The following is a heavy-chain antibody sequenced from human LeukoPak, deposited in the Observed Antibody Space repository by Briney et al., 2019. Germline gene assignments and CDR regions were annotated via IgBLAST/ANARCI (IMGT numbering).Heavy chain of an antibody. J-gene: IGHJ4*02. CDR1: GFTFSSYS. D-gene: IGHD3-22*01. CDR3: ARGPYYYDSSGYFYDY. CDR2: ISSSSSYI. V-gene: IGHV3-21*01. Sequence: SGGSLRLSCAASGFTFSSYSMNWVRQAPGKGLEWVSSISSSSSYIYYADSVKGRFTISRDNAKNSLYLQMNSLRVEDTAVYYCARGPYYYDSSGYFYDYWGQGTLVTVSS.